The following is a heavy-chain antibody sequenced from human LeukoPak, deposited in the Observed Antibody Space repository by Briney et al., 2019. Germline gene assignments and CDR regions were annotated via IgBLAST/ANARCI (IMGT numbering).Heavy chain of an antibody. J-gene: IGHJ4*02. D-gene: IGHD6-19*01. CDR1: GFTFNNYA. CDR3: AKEKSVAGTEFDY. V-gene: IGHV3-23*01. CDR2: ITGSGCST. Sequence: GGSLRLSCAASGFTFNNYAMSWLRQAQGKGLEGVSVITGSGCSTYSVDSVKGRFTISRDNSKNTLYLQMTSLRAEDTAVYYCAKEKSVAGTEFDYWGQGTLVTVCS.